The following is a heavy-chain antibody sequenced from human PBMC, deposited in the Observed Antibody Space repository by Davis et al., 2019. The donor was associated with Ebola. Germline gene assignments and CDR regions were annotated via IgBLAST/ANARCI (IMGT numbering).Heavy chain of an antibody. Sequence: PSETLSLTCTVSGGSISSYYWSWIRQPPGKGLEWIGYIYYSGSTNYNPSLKSRVTISVDTSKNQFSLKLSSVTAADTAVYYCARIDRATVRGMDVWGKGTTVTVSS. CDR1: GGSISSYY. D-gene: IGHD4-17*01. CDR2: IYYSGST. V-gene: IGHV4-59*01. J-gene: IGHJ6*03. CDR3: ARIDRATVRGMDV.